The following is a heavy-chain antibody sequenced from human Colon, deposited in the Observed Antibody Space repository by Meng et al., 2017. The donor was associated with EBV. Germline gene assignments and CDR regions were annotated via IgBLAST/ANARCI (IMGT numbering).Heavy chain of an antibody. V-gene: IGHV4-34*01. CDR3: ARRGPSGNFSP. CDR2: IDHRGNT. CDR1: GGSFRDYY. Sequence: QVQRQQWGAGLLKPSETLSRSCAVYGGSFRDYYWTWIRHPPGKGLEWIGEIDHRGNTKYNPSLKSRVTISLDTSKKQFSLKVSSVTAADSAVYYCARRGPSGNFSPWSQGALVTASS. J-gene: IGHJ5*02. D-gene: IGHD3-10*01.